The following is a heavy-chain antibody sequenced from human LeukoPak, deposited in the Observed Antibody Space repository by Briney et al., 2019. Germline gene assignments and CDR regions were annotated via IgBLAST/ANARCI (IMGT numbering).Heavy chain of an antibody. Sequence: PGGSLRLSCAASGFTFSNYAMHWVRQAPGKGLEWVAVISYDGSKKHYADSVKGRFTISRDNSKNTLYLQMNSLNTEDTAVYYCARGRGASYSSSWYDFRGQGTLVTVSS. CDR1: GFTFSNYA. J-gene: IGHJ5*01. CDR3: ARGRGASYSSSWYDF. V-gene: IGHV3-30*04. D-gene: IGHD6-13*01. CDR2: ISYDGSKK.